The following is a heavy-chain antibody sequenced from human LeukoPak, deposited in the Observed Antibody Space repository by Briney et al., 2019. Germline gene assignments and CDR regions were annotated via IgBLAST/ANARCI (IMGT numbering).Heavy chain of an antibody. J-gene: IGHJ4*02. CDR3: ASGYSGYDSFDY. V-gene: IGHV1-8*03. Sequence: GASVKVSCKASGYTFTSYDINWVRQATGQGLEWMGWMNPNSGNTGYAQKFQGRVTITRNTSISTAYMELSSLRSEDTAVYYCASGYSGYDSFDYWGQGTLVTVSS. D-gene: IGHD5-12*01. CDR2: MNPNSGNT. CDR1: GYTFTSYD.